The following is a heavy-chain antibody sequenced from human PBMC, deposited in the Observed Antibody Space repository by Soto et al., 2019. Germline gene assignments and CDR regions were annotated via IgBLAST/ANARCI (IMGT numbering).Heavy chain of an antibody. J-gene: IGHJ5*02. D-gene: IGHD6-13*01. V-gene: IGHV3-74*01. Sequence: GGSLRLSCAASGFIFSSCWMHWVRQAPGKGLVWVSRISGDGSSTSYADSVRGRFTISRDNAKNSLYLQMNSLRAEDTAVYYCARHPERIAQIGWFDPWGQGTLVTVSS. CDR3: ARHPERIAQIGWFDP. CDR2: ISGDGSST. CDR1: GFIFSSCW.